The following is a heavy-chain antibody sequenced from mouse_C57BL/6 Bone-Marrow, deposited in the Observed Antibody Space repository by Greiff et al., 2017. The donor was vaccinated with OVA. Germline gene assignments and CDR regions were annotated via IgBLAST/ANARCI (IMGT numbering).Heavy chain of an antibody. Sequence: VKLQQSGPELVKPGASVKLSCKASGYTFTSYDINWVKQRPGQGLAWIGWIYPRDGSTKYNEKFKGKATFTVDTSASTAYMALHSLPSEDSAVYFCAREDYYYGSILACFAYWGQGTLVTVSA. J-gene: IGHJ3*01. D-gene: IGHD1-1*01. CDR2: IYPRDGST. CDR3: AREDYYYGSILACFAY. CDR1: GYTFTSYD. V-gene: IGHV1-85*01.